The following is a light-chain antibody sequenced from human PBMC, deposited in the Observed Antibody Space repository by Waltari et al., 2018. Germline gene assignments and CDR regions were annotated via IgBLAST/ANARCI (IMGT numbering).Light chain of an antibody. Sequence: DIVMTQSPDSLAVSLGERANLNCKSSPSVLYSSNNKNYLAWYQQKPGQPPKLLIYWASTRESGVPDRFSGSGSGTDFTLTISSLQAEDVAVYYCQQYYSSPQTFGQGTRVEIK. CDR3: QQYYSSPQT. CDR2: WAS. V-gene: IGKV4-1*01. CDR1: PSVLYSSNNKNY. J-gene: IGKJ1*01.